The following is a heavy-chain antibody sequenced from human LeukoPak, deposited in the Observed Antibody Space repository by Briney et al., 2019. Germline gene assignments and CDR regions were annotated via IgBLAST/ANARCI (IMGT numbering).Heavy chain of an antibody. J-gene: IGHJ4*02. V-gene: IGHV4-59*08. CDR2: VHDSGNT. Sequence: SETLSLTCVVSGGSLRSYYCSWIRQPPGKGLECIGYVHDSGNTNYNPSLTSRVTISVDTSKTQFSLNLTSVTAADMAVYYCARQVGAMRFDYWGQGNLVTVSS. CDR3: ARQVGAMRFDY. D-gene: IGHD1-26*01. CDR1: GGSLRSYY.